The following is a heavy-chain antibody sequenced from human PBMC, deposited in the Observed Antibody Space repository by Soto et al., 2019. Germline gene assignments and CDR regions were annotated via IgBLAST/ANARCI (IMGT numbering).Heavy chain of an antibody. V-gene: IGHV4-39*01. CDR1: GGSVTNISYY. Sequence: LSLTCTVSGGSVTNISYYWGWIRQSPGKGLEWIGSVYYRGRSYSKSSVKSRVTISVDTSKNRFSLRLNSVTASDTAVYFCVSQRTTVPTQAYFDYWGPGALVTVSS. D-gene: IGHD4-17*01. J-gene: IGHJ4*02. CDR2: VYYRGRS. CDR3: VSQRTTVPTQAYFDY.